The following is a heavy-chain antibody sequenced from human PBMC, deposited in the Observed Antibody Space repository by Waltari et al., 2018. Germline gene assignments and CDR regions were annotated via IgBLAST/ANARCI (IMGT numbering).Heavy chain of an antibody. V-gene: IGHV4-34*01. CDR3: ARGSQYLYYYYGMDV. Sequence: QVQLQQWGAGLLKPSETLSLTCAVYGGSFSGYYWRWIRQPPGKGLEWIGEIKHSGSTNYNPSLKSRVTISVDTSKNQFSLKLSSVTAADTAVYYCARGSQYLYYYYGMDVWGQGTTVTVSS. CDR2: IKHSGST. CDR1: GGSFSGYY. D-gene: IGHD2-2*01. J-gene: IGHJ6*02.